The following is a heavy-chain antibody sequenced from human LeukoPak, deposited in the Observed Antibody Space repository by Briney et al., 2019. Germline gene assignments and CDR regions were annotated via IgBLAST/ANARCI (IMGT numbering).Heavy chain of an antibody. Sequence: GGSLRLSCAASGFTVSSNYMSWVRQAPGKGLEWVSVIYSGGSTYYADSVKGRFTISRDNSKNTLYLQMNSLRAEDTAVYYCASELRYFDWLDAFDIWGQGTMVTVSS. V-gene: IGHV3-53*01. J-gene: IGHJ3*02. D-gene: IGHD3-9*01. CDR3: ASELRYFDWLDAFDI. CDR1: GFTVSSNY. CDR2: IYSGGST.